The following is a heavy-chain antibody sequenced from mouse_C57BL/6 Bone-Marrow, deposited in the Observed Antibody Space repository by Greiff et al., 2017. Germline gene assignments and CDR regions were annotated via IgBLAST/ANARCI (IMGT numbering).Heavy chain of an antibody. V-gene: IGHV1-39*01. Sequence: LVESGPELVKPGASVKISCKASGYSFTDYNMNWVNQSNGKSLEWIGVINHNYGTTSYNQKFKGKATLTVDQSSSTAYMQLNTLTSEDSAVYYCARGYDYDYAMDYWGQGTSVTVSS. CDR3: ARGYDYDYAMDY. CDR2: INHNYGTT. J-gene: IGHJ4*01. CDR1: GYSFTDYN. D-gene: IGHD2-4*01.